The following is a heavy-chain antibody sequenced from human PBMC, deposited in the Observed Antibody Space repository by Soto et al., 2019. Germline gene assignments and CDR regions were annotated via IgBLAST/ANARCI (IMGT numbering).Heavy chain of an antibody. J-gene: IGHJ4*02. D-gene: IGHD6-13*01. CDR3: ARDFSLVSRSPGPRDY. V-gene: IGHV3-33*01. CDR1: GFTFSSYG. CDR2: IWYDGSNK. Sequence: GGSLRLSCAASGFTFSSYGMHWVRQAPGKGLEWVAVIWYDGSNKYYADSVKGRFTISRDNSKNTLYLQMNSLRAEDTAVYYFARDFSLVSRSPGPRDYWGQGTPVPVSS.